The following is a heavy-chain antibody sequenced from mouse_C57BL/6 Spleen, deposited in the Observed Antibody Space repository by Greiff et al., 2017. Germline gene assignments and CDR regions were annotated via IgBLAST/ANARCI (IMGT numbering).Heavy chain of an antibody. J-gene: IGHJ2*01. CDR3: ARKGSSYRYFDY. V-gene: IGHV1-80*01. D-gene: IGHD1-1*01. Sequence: QVQLKESGAELVKPGASVKISCKASGYAFSSYWMNWVKQRPGKGLEWIGQIYPGDGDTNYNGKFKGKATLTADKSSSTAYMQLSSLTSEDSAVYFCARKGSSYRYFDYWGQGTTLTVSS. CDR1: GYAFSSYW. CDR2: IYPGDGDT.